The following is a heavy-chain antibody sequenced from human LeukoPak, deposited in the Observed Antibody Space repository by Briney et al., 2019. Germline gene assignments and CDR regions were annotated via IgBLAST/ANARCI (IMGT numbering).Heavy chain of an antibody. CDR1: GFTFDDYA. CDR3: AKDQGWDYDSSGYFNDAFDI. V-gene: IGHV3-43*02. J-gene: IGHJ3*02. D-gene: IGHD3-22*01. Sequence: PGGSLRLFCAASGFTFDDYAMHWVRQAPGKGLEWVSLISGDGGSTYYADSVKGRFTISRDNSKNSLYLQMNSLRTEETALYYCAKDQGWDYDSSGYFNDAFDIWGQGTMVTVSS. CDR2: ISGDGGST.